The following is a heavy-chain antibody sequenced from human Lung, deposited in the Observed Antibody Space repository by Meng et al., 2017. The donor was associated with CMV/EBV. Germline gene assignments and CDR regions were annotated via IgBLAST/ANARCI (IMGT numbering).Heavy chain of an antibody. CDR3: ARVFGDITGYVFYY. Sequence: SETLSLTXAISGDSVSSNSATWNWIRQSPSRGLEWLGRTYYKSKWNHDYAVSVKSRISFNPDTSKNQFSLQLSSVTPEDTAVYYCARVFGDITGYVFYYWGQGTLVTVSS. CDR2: TYYKSKWNH. V-gene: IGHV6-1*01. J-gene: IGHJ4*02. CDR1: GDSVSSNSAT. D-gene: IGHD3-22*01.